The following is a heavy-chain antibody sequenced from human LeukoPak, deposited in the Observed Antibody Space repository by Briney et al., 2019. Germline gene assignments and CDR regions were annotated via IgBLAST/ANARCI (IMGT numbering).Heavy chain of an antibody. CDR2: IYPGDSDT. V-gene: IGHV5-51*01. CDR1: GYTLTNNW. J-gene: IGHJ4*02. Sequence: GESLKISCKVSGYTLTNNWIGWVRQVPGKGLEWMGLIYPGDSDTRYSPSFQGQVTMSVDKSISTAYLQWSSLRASDTAMYFCARFGLTSSLDYWGQGTLITVSS. CDR3: ARFGLTSSLDY. D-gene: IGHD2-2*01.